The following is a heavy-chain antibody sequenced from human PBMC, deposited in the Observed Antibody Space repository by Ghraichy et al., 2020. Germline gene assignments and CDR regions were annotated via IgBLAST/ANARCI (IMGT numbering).Heavy chain of an antibody. CDR2: IYYTGSA. J-gene: IGHJ4*02. D-gene: IGHD3-22*01. CDR1: GDSISSLSYY. CDR3: ARHEPYFDSRGYFDY. V-gene: IGHV4-39*01. Sequence: SETLSLTCNVSGDSISSLSYYWAWIRQPPGRGLEWIGTIYYTGSAYYNPSLKSRVTISVDTSNNRFSLRLSSVTAADTAVYYCARHEPYFDSRGYFDYWGQGALVTVSS.